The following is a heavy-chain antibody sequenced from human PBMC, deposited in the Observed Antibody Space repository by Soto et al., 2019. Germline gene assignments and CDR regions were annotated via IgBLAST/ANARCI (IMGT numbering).Heavy chain of an antibody. D-gene: IGHD6-13*01. J-gene: IGHJ3*02. Sequence: GGSLRLSCAASGFTFDDYAMHWVRQAPGKGLEWVSGISWNSGSIGYADSVKGRFTISRDNAKNSLYLQMNSLRAEDTALYYCAKDSSSWHVDAFDIWGQGTMVTVSS. CDR3: AKDSSSWHVDAFDI. CDR1: GFTFDDYA. V-gene: IGHV3-9*01. CDR2: ISWNSGSI.